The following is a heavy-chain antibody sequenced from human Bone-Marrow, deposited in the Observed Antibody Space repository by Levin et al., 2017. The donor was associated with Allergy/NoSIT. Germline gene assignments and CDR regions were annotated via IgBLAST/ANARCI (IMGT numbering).Heavy chain of an antibody. CDR1: NSSISSDSY. J-gene: IGHJ4*02. CDR3: VRDKSVEADGELDS. Sequence: ASETLSLTCAVSNSSISSDSYWGWIRQPPGKGLEWVGTISHRGSPDYNASLKSRVTISLDTSNNLFSLILTSVIAADTAIYYCVRDKSVEADGELDSWGQGTLVTVSS. D-gene: IGHD4-17*01. V-gene: IGHV4-38-2*02. CDR2: ISHRGSP.